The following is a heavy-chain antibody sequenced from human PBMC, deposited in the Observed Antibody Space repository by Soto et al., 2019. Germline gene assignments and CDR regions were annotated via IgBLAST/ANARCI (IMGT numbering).Heavy chain of an antibody. J-gene: IGHJ4*02. V-gene: IGHV3-66*01. D-gene: IGHD6-19*01. CDR3: ARNPIPTVAADY. CDR2: IYSGGST. CDR1: XXTXSXXX. Sequence: GGXLRLSCAAXXXTXSXXXXXXXXQAPGKGLEWVSVIYSGGSTYYADSVKGRFTISGDNSKNTLYLQMNSLRAEDTAVYYCARNPIPTVAADYWXQGTL.